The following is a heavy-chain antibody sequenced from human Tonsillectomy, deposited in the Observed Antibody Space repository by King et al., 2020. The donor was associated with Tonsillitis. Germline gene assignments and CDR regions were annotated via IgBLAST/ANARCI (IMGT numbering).Heavy chain of an antibody. Sequence: VQLVESGGGVVQPGRSLRLSCAASGFTFSSYGMHWARQAPGKGLEWVAVIWYNGNNKYYADSVKGRFTISRDNSKNTLYLQMNSLRAADTAVYFCARDGPNYYYMDVWGKGTTVTVSS. CDR3: ARDGPNYYYMDV. CDR1: GFTFSSYG. J-gene: IGHJ6*03. V-gene: IGHV3-33*08. CDR2: IWYNGNNK. D-gene: IGHD3-10*01.